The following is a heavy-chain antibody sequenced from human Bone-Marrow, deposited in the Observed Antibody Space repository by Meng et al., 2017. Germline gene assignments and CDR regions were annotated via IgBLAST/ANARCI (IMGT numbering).Heavy chain of an antibody. CDR3: TTDNFEGLRWCY. CDR1: GFTFSNAW. V-gene: IGHV3-15*01. Sequence: GGSLRLSCAASGFTFSNAWMSWVRQAPGKGLEWVGRIKSKTDGGTTDYAAPVKGRFTMSRDDSTNTLYLQMNSLKTEDTAVYYCTTDNFEGLRWCYWGQGTLVTVSS. D-gene: IGHD4-23*01. J-gene: IGHJ4*02. CDR2: IKSKTDGGTT.